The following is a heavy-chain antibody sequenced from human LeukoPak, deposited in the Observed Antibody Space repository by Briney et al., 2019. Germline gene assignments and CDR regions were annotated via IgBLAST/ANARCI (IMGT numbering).Heavy chain of an antibody. J-gene: IGHJ4*02. CDR3: ARLGTLGYCSSTSCTGGYYFDY. CDR1: GGSFSGYY. D-gene: IGHD2-2*01. CDR2: INHSGST. V-gene: IGHV4-34*01. Sequence: SETLSLTCAVYGGSFSGYYWSWIRQPPGKGLEWIGEINHSGSTNYNPSLKSRVTISVDTSKNQFSLKLSSVTAADTAVYYCARLGTLGYCSSTSCTGGYYFDYWGQGTLATVSS.